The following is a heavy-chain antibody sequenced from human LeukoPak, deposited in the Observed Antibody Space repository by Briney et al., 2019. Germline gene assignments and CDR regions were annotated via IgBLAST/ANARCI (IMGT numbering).Heavy chain of an antibody. V-gene: IGHV4-31*11. CDR3: ARDRSSSGYSYYFDY. Sequence: SQTLSLTRAVSGGSISRGGYCWSWIRQHPGKGLEWIGFIYNSGSTHYNPSLKSRVTISVDTSKIQFSLKLSSVTAADTAVYYCARDRSSSGYSYYFDYWGQGTLVTVSS. D-gene: IGHD3-22*01. CDR2: IYNSGST. CDR1: GGSISRGGYC. J-gene: IGHJ4*02.